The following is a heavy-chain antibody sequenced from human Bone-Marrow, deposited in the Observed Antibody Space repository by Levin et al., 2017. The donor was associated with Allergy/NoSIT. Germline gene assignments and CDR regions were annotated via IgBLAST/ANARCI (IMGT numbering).Heavy chain of an antibody. CDR1: GYTFTGYY. Sequence: GESLKISCKASGYTFTGYYMHWVRQAPGQGLEWMGWINPNSGGTNYAQKFQGRVTMTRDTSISTAYMELSRLRSDDTAVYYCATPANSSGWYQYYDYYGMDVWGQGTTVTVSS. D-gene: IGHD6-19*01. J-gene: IGHJ6*02. CDR2: INPNSGGT. V-gene: IGHV1-2*02. CDR3: ATPANSSGWYQYYDYYGMDV.